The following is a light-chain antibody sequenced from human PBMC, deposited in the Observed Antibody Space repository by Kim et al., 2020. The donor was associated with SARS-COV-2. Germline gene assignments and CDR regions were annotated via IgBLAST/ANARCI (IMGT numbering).Light chain of an antibody. CDR1: QAVGTY. Sequence: TRSLSPGERATLSCRASQAVGTYLIWYQHKPGQSPRLIVYDTSNRPAGIPARFSGSGSGTEFTLTISSLEPEDFAVYYCQERRGPFGGGTKVELK. J-gene: IGKJ4*01. CDR2: DTS. V-gene: IGKV3D-11*01. CDR3: QERRGP.